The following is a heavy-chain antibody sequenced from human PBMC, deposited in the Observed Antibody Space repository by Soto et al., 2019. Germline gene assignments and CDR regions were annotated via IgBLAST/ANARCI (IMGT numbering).Heavy chain of an antibody. D-gene: IGHD2-8*01. CDR1: CGSISSYY. V-gene: IGHV4-4*07. Sequence: SDTLSLTCTVSCGSISSYYWSWIRQPAGKGLEWIGRIYTSGSTNYNPSLTSRVTMSVDTSKNQFSLKLSSVTAADTAVYYCARDSRYCTNGVCYTPGWFDPWGQGTLVTVSS. J-gene: IGHJ5*02. CDR2: IYTSGST. CDR3: ARDSRYCTNGVCYTPGWFDP.